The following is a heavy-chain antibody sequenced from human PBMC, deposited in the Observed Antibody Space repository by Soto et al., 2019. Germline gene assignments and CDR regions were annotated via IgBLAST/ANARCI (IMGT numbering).Heavy chain of an antibody. CDR3: ARVKGGASRRAFDS. CDR1: GDSISSGGYY. Sequence: LSLTCTVSGDSISSGGYYWSWIRQHPGKGLEWIGYIYDNGGAYYSPSLRGRVTISIDKSANQFSLRLTSVTAADTAVYYCARVKGGASRRAFDSWGQGTLVTVSS. D-gene: IGHD2-15*01. J-gene: IGHJ4*02. CDR2: IYDNGGA. V-gene: IGHV4-31*03.